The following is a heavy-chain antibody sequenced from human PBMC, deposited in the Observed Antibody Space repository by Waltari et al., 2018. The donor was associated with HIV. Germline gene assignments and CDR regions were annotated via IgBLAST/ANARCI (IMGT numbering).Heavy chain of an antibody. D-gene: IGHD3-9*01. V-gene: IGHV4-39*07. Sequence: QLQLQESGPGLVKPSETLSLTCTVSGGSISSSSYYWGWIRQPPGKGLEWIGSIYYSGSTYYNPSLKSRVTISVDTSKNQFSLKLSSVTAADTAVYYCARSSGLRYFDWENSGMDVWGQGTTVTVSS. CDR2: IYYSGST. CDR1: GGSISSSSYY. CDR3: ARSSGLRYFDWENSGMDV. J-gene: IGHJ6*02.